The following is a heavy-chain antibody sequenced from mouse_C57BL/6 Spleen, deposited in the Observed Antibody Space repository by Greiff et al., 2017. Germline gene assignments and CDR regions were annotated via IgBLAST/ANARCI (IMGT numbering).Heavy chain of an antibody. CDR2: IDPSDSYT. J-gene: IGHJ2*01. V-gene: IGHV1-50*01. CDR3: ATGGYGNSRGY. D-gene: IGHD2-10*02. CDR1: GYTFTSYW. Sequence: VQLQQPGAELVKPGASVKLSCKASGYTFTSYWMQWVKQRPGQGLEWIGEIDPSDSYTNYNQKFKGKATLTVDTSSSTAYMQLSSLTSEDSAVYYCATGGYGNSRGYWGQGTTLTVSS.